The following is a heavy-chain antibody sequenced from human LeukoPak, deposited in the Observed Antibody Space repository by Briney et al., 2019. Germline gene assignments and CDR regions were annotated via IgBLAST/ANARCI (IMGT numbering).Heavy chain of an antibody. J-gene: IGHJ4*02. CDR3: ARFEWGPFFDY. D-gene: IGHD3-9*01. CDR1: GGSISSYY. CDR2: IYYGGST. Sequence: SETLSLTCAVSGGSISSYYWSWIRQPPGKGLEWIGYIYYGGSTNYSPSLKSRVTISIHTSKNQFSLKLSSVTAADTAVYYCARFEWGPFFDYWGQGALVTVSS. V-gene: IGHV4-59*01.